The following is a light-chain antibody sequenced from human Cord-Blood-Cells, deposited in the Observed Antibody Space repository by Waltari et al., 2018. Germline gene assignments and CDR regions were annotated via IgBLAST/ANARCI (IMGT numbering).Light chain of an antibody. V-gene: IGLV1-47*01. CDR2: RNN. Sequence: QSVLTQPPSASGTPGQRVTISCSGSSSNIGSNYVYWYQQLLGTAPKLLIYRNNPRPSGVPDRVSGSKSGTSASLAISGLRSEDEADYYCAAWDDSLSGWVFGGGTKLTVL. CDR3: AAWDDSLSGWV. CDR1: SSNIGSNY. J-gene: IGLJ3*02.